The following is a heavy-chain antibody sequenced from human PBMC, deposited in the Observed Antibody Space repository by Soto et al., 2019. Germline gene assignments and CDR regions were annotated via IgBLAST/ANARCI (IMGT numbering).Heavy chain of an antibody. J-gene: IGHJ4*02. CDR3: ASGYSSGFDY. Sequence: VGSLRLSCAASGGTFSSYSMNWVRQAPGKGLEWVSSISSSSSYIYYADSVKGRFTISRDNAKNSLYLQMNSLRAEDTAVYYCASGYSSGFDYWGQGTLVTVSS. CDR1: GGTFSSYS. CDR2: ISSSSSYI. V-gene: IGHV3-21*01. D-gene: IGHD6-19*01.